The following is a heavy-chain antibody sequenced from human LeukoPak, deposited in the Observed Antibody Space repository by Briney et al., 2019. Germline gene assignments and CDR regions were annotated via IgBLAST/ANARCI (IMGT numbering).Heavy chain of an antibody. CDR1: GYTFTSYG. CDR3: ATPYYYYGMDV. CDR2: ISAYNGNT. Sequence: ASVKVSCKASGYTFTSYGISWVRQAPGQGLEWMGWISAYNGNTNYAQKFQGRVTMTEDASTDTAYMELSSLRSEDTAVYYCATPYYYYGMDVWGQGTTVTVSS. J-gene: IGHJ6*02. V-gene: IGHV1-18*01.